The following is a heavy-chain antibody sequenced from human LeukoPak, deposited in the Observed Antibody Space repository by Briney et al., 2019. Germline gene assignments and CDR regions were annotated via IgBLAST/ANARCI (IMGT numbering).Heavy chain of an antibody. CDR3: ARGPEWADY. CDR1: GFIFDNYG. V-gene: IGHV3-20*04. J-gene: IGHJ4*02. D-gene: IGHD3-3*01. Sequence: AGGSLKLSCATSGFIFDNYGMSWVRQAPGKGLEWVSGIHWNGGSTGYADSVKGRFTISRDNAKNSVFLQMNSLRLEDTALYYCARGPEWADYRGQGTLVTVSS. CDR2: IHWNGGST.